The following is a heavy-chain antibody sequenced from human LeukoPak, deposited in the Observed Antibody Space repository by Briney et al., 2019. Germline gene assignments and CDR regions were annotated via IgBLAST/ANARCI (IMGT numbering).Heavy chain of an antibody. CDR3: ARGIIGTFDN. D-gene: IGHD1-7*01. Sequence: PSETLSPTCAVSGSSISTSSYYGAWIRQSPGAGLEWIGSVYFIGSTYYNPSLKSRVTISVDTSKDQFSLQLTSVTAADTAVYYCARGIIGTFDNWGQGLLV. CDR1: GSSISTSSYY. V-gene: IGHV4-39*01. J-gene: IGHJ4*02. CDR2: VYFIGST.